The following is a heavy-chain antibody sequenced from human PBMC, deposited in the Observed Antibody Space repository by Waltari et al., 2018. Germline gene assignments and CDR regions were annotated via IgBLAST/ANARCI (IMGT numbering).Heavy chain of an antibody. Sequence: QVQLRESGPGLVEPSQTLSLTCTVSGASVTVGAYYWVWIRQPAGKGLEWIGQIYTSGDARHKSSLKGRLTVSLDSSTNQFSLTLSSVTAADTAVYYCARGGWQGTLDAYYDYWGQGSLVTVSS. CDR3: ARGGWQGTLDAYYDY. J-gene: IGHJ4*02. D-gene: IGHD6-19*01. CDR1: GASVTVGAYY. CDR2: IYTSGDA. V-gene: IGHV4-61*09.